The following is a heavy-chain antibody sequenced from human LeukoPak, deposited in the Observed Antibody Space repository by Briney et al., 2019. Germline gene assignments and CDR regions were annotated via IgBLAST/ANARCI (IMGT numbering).Heavy chain of an antibody. CDR2: INAGNGNT. Sequence: GASVKVSCKASGYTFTSHAMHWVRQAPGQRLEWMGWINAGNGNTKYSQKFQGRVTITRDTSASTAYMELSSLRSEDTAVYYCAREEQGILTGYYGFDYWGQGTLVTVSS. V-gene: IGHV1-3*01. D-gene: IGHD3-9*01. CDR1: GYTFTSHA. CDR3: AREEQGILTGYYGFDY. J-gene: IGHJ4*02.